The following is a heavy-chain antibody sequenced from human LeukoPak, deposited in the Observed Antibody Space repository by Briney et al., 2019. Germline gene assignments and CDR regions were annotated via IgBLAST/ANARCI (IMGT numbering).Heavy chain of an antibody. V-gene: IGHV1-69*05. D-gene: IGHD1-26*01. CDR3: ARDDGVESGSYSLDY. Sequence: ASVKVSCKASGGSFSSYAISWVRQAPGQGLEWMGGIIPIFGIANYAQKFQGRVTITTDESTSTAYMELSSLRSEDTAVYYCARDDGVESGSYSLDYWGQGTLVTVSS. J-gene: IGHJ4*02. CDR2: IIPIFGIA. CDR1: GGSFSSYA.